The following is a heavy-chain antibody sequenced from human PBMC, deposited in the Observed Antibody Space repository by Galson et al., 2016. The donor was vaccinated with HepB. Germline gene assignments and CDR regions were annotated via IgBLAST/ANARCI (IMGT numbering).Heavy chain of an antibody. CDR3: ARAIRHPDEI. V-gene: IGHV3-30-3*01. Sequence: SLRLSCAASGFTLSNYVIHWVRQSPGKGLEWVAVISSDGNTKVYADSVKGRFTISRDNSKSTLYLQMNSLRPEDTAIYYCARAIRHPDEIWGQGTLVTVSS. J-gene: IGHJ4*02. D-gene: IGHD3-10*01. CDR2: ISSDGNTK. CDR1: GFTLSNYV.